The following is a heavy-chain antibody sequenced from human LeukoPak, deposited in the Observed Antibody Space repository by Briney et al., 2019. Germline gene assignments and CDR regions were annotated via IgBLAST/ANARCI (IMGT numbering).Heavy chain of an antibody. V-gene: IGHV4-39*01. CDR1: GGSISSSSYY. Sequence: PSETLSLTCTVSGGSISSSSYYWVWIRQPPGKELEWIGSINYSGNTYYNPSVKSRVTISVDTSKNQFSLKLSSVTAADTAVYYCASSITMVRGVITYFDYWGQGTLVTVSS. D-gene: IGHD3-10*01. CDR2: INYSGNT. J-gene: IGHJ4*02. CDR3: ASSITMVRGVITYFDY.